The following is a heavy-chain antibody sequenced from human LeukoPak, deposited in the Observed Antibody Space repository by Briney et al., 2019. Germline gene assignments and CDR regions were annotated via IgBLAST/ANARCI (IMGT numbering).Heavy chain of an antibody. D-gene: IGHD5-18*01. CDR1: GGSISSGGYC. CDR3: ARADTAMVTGFDY. Sequence: SETLSLTCTVSGGSISSGGYCWSWIRQHPGKGLEWIGYIYYSGSTYYNPSLKSRVTISVDTSKNQFSLKLSSVAAADTAVYYCARADTAMVTGFDYWGQGTLVTVSS. J-gene: IGHJ4*02. CDR2: IYYSGST. V-gene: IGHV4-31*03.